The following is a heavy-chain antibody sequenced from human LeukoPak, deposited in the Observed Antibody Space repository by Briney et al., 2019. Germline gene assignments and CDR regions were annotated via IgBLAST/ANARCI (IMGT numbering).Heavy chain of an antibody. CDR1: GFTVSSNY. CDR2: IYSGGST. V-gene: IGHV3-53*01. D-gene: IGHD2-8*02. Sequence: GGSLRLSCAASGFTVSSNYMSWVRQAPGKGLEWVSVIYSGGSTYYADSVKGRFTISRDNSKNTLYLQMNSLRAEDTAVYYCARELYWWYFDLWGRGTLVTVSS. J-gene: IGHJ2*01. CDR3: ARELYWWYFDL.